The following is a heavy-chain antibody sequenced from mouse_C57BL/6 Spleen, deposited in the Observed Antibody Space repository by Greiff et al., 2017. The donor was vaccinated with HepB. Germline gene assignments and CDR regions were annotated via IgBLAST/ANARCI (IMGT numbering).Heavy chain of an antibody. J-gene: IGHJ2*01. CDR2: FDPENGDT. D-gene: IGHD1-1*01. CDR3: TTHYGSPY. CDR1: GFNIKDDY. Sequence: VQLQQSGAELVRPGASVKLSCTASGFNIKDDYMHWVKQRPEQGLEWIGWFDPENGDTEYASKFQGKATITADTSSNTAYLQLSSLTSEDTAVYYCTTHYGSPYWGQGTTLTVSS. V-gene: IGHV14-4*01.